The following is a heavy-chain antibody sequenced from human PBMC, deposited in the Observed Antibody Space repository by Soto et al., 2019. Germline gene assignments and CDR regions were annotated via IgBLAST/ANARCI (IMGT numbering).Heavy chain of an antibody. J-gene: IGHJ4*02. D-gene: IGHD3-10*01. V-gene: IGHV4-59*08. CDR2: IYYSGST. CDR1: GGSISSYY. Sequence: QVQLQESGPGLVKPSETLSLTCTVSGGSISSYYWSWIRQPPGQGLEWIGYIYYSGSTNYNPSLKSRVTIAVDTSKNHVSLKLSSVTAADTAVYYCARQRYYGSGSYYTPFDYWGQGTLVTVSS. CDR3: ARQRYYGSGSYYTPFDY.